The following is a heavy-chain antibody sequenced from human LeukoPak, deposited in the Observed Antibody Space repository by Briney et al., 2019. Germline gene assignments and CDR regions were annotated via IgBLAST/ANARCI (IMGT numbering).Heavy chain of an antibody. Sequence: SETLSLTCTVSGGSISSYYWSWIRQPPGKGLEWIGYIYYSGSTNYNPSLKSRVTISVDTSKNQFSLKLSSVTAADTAVYYFARVPGYDPPVWGQGTTVTVSS. CDR3: ARVPGYDPPV. CDR1: GGSISSYY. CDR2: IYYSGST. J-gene: IGHJ6*02. V-gene: IGHV4-59*01. D-gene: IGHD5-12*01.